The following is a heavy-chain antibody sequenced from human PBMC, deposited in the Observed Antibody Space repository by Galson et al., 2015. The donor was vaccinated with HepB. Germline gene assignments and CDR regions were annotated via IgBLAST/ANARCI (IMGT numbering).Heavy chain of an antibody. CDR1: GLPFSSYS. V-gene: IGHV3-48*02. CDR2: ISSSSRTI. J-gene: IGHJ5*02. CDR3: ARPHCTSLNCYGYFDL. D-gene: IGHD2-8*01. Sequence: SLRLSCAASGLPFSSYSMSWVRQAPGKGLEWISYISSSSRTISYADSVRGRFTTSRDNAETSLYLQMNSLRDEDTAMYYCARPHCTSLNCYGYFDLWGQGTLVTVSS.